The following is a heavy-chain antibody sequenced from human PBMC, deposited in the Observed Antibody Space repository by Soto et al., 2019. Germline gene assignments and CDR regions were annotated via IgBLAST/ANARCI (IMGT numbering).Heavy chain of an antibody. CDR3: GSVFDY. CDR1: RVSFSHYW. J-gene: IGHJ4*02. CDR2: TDTSGSGT. Sequence: GGCTGLARATWRVSFSHYWMHWVRQVPGKRLVWVARTDTSGSGTSYADSVKGRFTTSRDNARNTLFLQMNSLTVEDTAVYYCGSVFDYWGQGILAPVS. V-gene: IGHV3-74*01.